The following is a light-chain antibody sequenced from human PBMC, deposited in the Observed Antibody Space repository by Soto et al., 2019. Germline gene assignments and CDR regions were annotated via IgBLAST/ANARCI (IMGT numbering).Light chain of an antibody. CDR1: QSVSTY. CDR2: AAS. V-gene: IGKV1-39*01. J-gene: IGKJ4*01. Sequence: IQITQSPSSLSTSVGDRVTITCRTSQSVSTYLNWYQQRPGKAPKLLIYAASSLESGVPSRFSGSGSGTDFTLTISSLQPEDFATYYCQEGSTRLTFGGGTKVDIK. CDR3: QEGSTRLT.